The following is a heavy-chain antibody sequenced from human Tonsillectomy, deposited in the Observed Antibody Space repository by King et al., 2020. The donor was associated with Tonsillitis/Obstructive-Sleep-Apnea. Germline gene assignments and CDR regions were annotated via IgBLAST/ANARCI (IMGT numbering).Heavy chain of an antibody. Sequence: VQLVESGGGLVKPGGSLRLSCAASGFTFSSYSMNWVRQVPGKGLEWVSSISRSSSYIYYSDSVKGRFTISRDNAKNSLYLQMNSLRAEDTAVYYCARAPSWGWHWGQGTLVTVSS. CDR2: ISRSSSYI. CDR1: GFTFSSYS. V-gene: IGHV3-21*01. D-gene: IGHD3-16*01. CDR3: ARAPSWGWH. J-gene: IGHJ4*02.